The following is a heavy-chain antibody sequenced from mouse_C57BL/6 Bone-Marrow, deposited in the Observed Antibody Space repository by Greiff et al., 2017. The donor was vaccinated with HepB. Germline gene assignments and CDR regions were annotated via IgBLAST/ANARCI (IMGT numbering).Heavy chain of an antibody. J-gene: IGHJ3*01. CDR3: ARNGLIYEGFAY. Sequence: VQRVESGPGLVQPSQSLSITCTVSGFSLTSYGVHWVRQSPGKGLEWLGVIWSGGSTDYNAAFISRLSISKDNSKSQVFFKMNSLQADDTAIYYCARNGLIYEGFAYWGQGTLVTVSA. V-gene: IGHV2-2*01. CDR1: GFSLTSYG. D-gene: IGHD1-1*01. CDR2: IWSGGST.